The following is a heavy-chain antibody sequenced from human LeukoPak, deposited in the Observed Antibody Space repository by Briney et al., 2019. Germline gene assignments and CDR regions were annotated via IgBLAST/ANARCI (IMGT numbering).Heavy chain of an antibody. D-gene: IGHD3-9*01. CDR1: GFTFSSYA. J-gene: IGHJ3*02. V-gene: IGHV3-23*01. CDR2: ISGSGGST. Sequence: GGSLRLSCAASGFTFSSYATSWVRQAPGKGLEWVSAISGSGGSTYYADSVKGRFTISRDNSKNTLYLQMNSLRAEDTAVYYCAKVHKTRYFDWLLDAFDIWGQGTMVTVSS. CDR3: AKVHKTRYFDWLLDAFDI.